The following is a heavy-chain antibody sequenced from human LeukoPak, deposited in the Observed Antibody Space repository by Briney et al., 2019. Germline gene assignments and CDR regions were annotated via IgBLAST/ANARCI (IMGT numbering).Heavy chain of an antibody. CDR3: ARRIATTGEAFDI. Sequence: ASVKVSCKASGYTFTSYDINWVRQATGQGLEWMGWMNPNSGNTGYAQKFQGRATITRNTSISTAYMELSSLRSEDTAVYYCARRIATTGEAFDIWGQGTMVTVSS. D-gene: IGHD1-26*01. CDR1: GYTFTSYD. CDR2: MNPNSGNT. J-gene: IGHJ3*02. V-gene: IGHV1-8*03.